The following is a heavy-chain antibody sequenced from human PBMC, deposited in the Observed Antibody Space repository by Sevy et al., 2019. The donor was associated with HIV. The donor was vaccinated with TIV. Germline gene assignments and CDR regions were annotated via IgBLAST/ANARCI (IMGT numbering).Heavy chain of an antibody. CDR3: ARDNYGSGSYDY. V-gene: IGHV3-11*06. D-gene: IGHD3-10*01. Sequence: GGSLRLSCAASGFTFSNYNMSWIRQAPGKGREGVSYISSSSYTNYADSVKGRFTISRDNAKNSMYLQMNSLRAEDTAVYYCARDNYGSGSYDYWGQGTLVTVSS. CDR1: GFTFSNYN. CDR2: ISSSSYT. J-gene: IGHJ4*02.